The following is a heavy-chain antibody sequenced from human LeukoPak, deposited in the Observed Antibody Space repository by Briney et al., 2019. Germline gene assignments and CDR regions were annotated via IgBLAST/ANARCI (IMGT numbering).Heavy chain of an antibody. J-gene: IGHJ4*02. CDR1: GGSFTIYS. CDR3: ARRVRSADYRLDY. D-gene: IGHD4-11*01. CDR2: ISPRGNT. Sequence: NPSETLSLTCAVYGGSFTIYSWTWIRQPPGKSLEWVGEISPRGNTQYNPSLKSRVTISLDASKSQFYLKLNSVTAADTAVYYCARRVRSADYRLDYWGQGTLVTVSS. V-gene: IGHV4-34*01.